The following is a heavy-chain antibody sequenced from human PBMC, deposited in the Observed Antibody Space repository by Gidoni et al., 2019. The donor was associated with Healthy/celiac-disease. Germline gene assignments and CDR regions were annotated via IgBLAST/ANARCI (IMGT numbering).Heavy chain of an antibody. CDR2: ISSSSSYI. CDR3: ARDQIRRKAFDI. J-gene: IGHJ3*02. CDR1: AFTFSSYS. Sequence: ELQLLESGGGLVNPGGSLRLSCAASAFTFSSYSMNWVRQAPGKGLEWVASISSSSSYIYYADSVKGRFTISRDNAKNSLYLQMNSLRAEDTAVYYCARDQIRRKAFDIWGQGTMVTVSS. D-gene: IGHD5-18*01. V-gene: IGHV3-21*01.